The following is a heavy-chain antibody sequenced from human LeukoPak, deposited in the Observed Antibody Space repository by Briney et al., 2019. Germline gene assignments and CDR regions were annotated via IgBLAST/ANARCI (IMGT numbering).Heavy chain of an antibody. CDR1: GFSFNSYG. CDR2: ISYDGSDK. J-gene: IGHJ4*02. Sequence: GGSLRLSCAASGFSFNSYGMHWVRQAPGKGLEWLAVISYDGSDKYFADSVKGRFTISRDNSRNTLYLQMNSLRAEDTAVYYCAKDSVWRSPVAGIGDYWGQGTLVTVSS. D-gene: IGHD6-19*01. V-gene: IGHV3-30*18. CDR3: AKDSVWRSPVAGIGDY.